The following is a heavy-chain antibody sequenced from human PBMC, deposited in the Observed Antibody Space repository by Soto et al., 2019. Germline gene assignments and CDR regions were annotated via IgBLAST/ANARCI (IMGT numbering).Heavy chain of an antibody. J-gene: IGHJ3*02. V-gene: IGHV4-39*01. Sequence: SETLSLTCTFSGFSISSSSYYLGWIRQPPGKGLEWIGSIYYSGSTYYNPSLKSRVTISVDTSKNQFSLKLSSVTAADTAVYYCARTEDTAMVRLGAFDIWGQGTMVTVSS. CDR1: GFSISSSSYY. CDR2: IYYSGST. D-gene: IGHD5-18*01. CDR3: ARTEDTAMVRLGAFDI.